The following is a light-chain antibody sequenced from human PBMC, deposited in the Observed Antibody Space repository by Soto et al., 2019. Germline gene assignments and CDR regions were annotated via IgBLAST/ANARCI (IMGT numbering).Light chain of an antibody. CDR2: GAS. CDR1: QSVSSTY. V-gene: IGKV3-20*01. CDR3: QQYGSSPPT. J-gene: IGKJ1*01. Sequence: EIVLTQSPGTVSLSPGERATLACRASQSVSSTYLAWYQQKPGQPPRLLIYGASSRATGIPDRISGSGSGTDFTLTISRLEPEDFAVYYCQQYGSSPPTFGQGTKVEIK.